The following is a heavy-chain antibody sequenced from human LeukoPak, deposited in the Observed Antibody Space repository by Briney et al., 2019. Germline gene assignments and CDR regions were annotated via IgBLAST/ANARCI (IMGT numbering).Heavy chain of an antibody. CDR3: ARGRVATVRIYYYYYGMDV. CDR1: GFTFSSYE. Sequence: GGSLRLSCAASGFTFSSYEMNWVRQAPGEGLEWVSYISSSGSTIYYADSVKGRFTISRDNAKNSLYLQMNNLRAEDTAVYYCARGRVATVRIYYYYYGMDVWGKGTTVTVSS. V-gene: IGHV3-48*03. J-gene: IGHJ6*04. D-gene: IGHD5-12*01. CDR2: ISSSGSTI.